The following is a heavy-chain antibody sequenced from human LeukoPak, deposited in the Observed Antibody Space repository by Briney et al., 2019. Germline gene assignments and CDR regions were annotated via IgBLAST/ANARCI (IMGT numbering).Heavy chain of an antibody. CDR3: ARDYLRMDY. Sequence: GGSLRLSCAASGFTFSSYSMIWVRQAPGKGLEWVSSISSSSSYIYYADSMKGRFTISRDNAKDSLYLQMNSLRAEDTAVYYCARDYLRMDYWGQGTLVTVSS. CDR2: ISSSSSYI. V-gene: IGHV3-21*01. J-gene: IGHJ4*02. D-gene: IGHD3-10*01. CDR1: GFTFSSYS.